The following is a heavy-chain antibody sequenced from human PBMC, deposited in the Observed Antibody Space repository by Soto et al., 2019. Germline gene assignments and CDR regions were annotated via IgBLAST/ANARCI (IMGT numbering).Heavy chain of an antibody. CDR2: IYWDDDK. CDR1: GVSLSTSGEG. V-gene: IGHV2-5*02. CDR3: AHRQRTVVVGAPFDL. J-gene: IGHJ4*02. Sequence: QITLRESGPTLVQPTQTLTLTCTLSGVSLSTSGEGVGWIRQPPGKALEWLALIYWDDDKRFSPSLKSRLAITRDLSKNQVVMTMTDMAPEDTAIYYCAHRQRTVVVGAPFDLWGQGSQVTVSS. D-gene: IGHD2-15*01.